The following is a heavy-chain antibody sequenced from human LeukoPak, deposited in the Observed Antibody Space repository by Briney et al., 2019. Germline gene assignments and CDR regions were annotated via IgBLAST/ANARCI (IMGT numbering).Heavy chain of an antibody. V-gene: IGHV4-59*01. CDR1: GGSISSYY. CDR2: IYYSGST. J-gene: IGHJ4*02. D-gene: IGHD5-18*01. CDR3: ARGYSYGPGVPDY. Sequence: SETLSLTCTVSGGSISSYYWSWIRQPPGKGLEWIGYIYYSGSTNYNPSLKSRVTISVDTSKNQFSLKLSSVTAADTAVYYCARGYSYGPGVPDYWGQGTLITVSS.